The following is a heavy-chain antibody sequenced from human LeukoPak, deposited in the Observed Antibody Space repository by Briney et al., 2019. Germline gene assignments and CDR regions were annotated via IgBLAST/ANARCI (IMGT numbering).Heavy chain of an antibody. Sequence: SGGSLRLSCAASGFTFDDYGMSWVRQAPGKGLEWVSGINWNGGSTGYADSVKGRFTIPRDNAKNSLYLQMNSLRAEDTALYYCARRTNYYYMDVWGKGTTVTVSS. J-gene: IGHJ6*03. CDR2: INWNGGST. CDR1: GFTFDDYG. CDR3: ARRTNYYYMDV. V-gene: IGHV3-20*04.